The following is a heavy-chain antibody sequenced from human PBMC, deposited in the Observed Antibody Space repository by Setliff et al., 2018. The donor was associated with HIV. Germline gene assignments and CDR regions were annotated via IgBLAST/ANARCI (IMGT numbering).Heavy chain of an antibody. CDR2: MNPDSGNT. J-gene: IGHJ3*02. CDR3: ARGSMSTVMFILVSAFDI. Sequence: GASVKVSCKASGYSFTTHDINWVRQSPGQGLEWMGWMNPDSGNTFYAQKFKGRVTMTRDTSTNTAYMELSSLTSDDTAVYFCARGSMSTVMFILVSAFDIWGQGTLVTVSS. CDR1: GYSFTTHD. D-gene: IGHD4-17*01. V-gene: IGHV1-8*02.